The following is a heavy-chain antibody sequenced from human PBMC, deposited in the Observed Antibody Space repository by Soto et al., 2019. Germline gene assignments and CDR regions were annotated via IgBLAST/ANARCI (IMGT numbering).Heavy chain of an antibody. V-gene: IGHV1-69*02. J-gene: IGHJ3*02. Sequence: QVQLVQSGAEVKKPGSSVKVSCKASGGTFSSYTISWVRQAPGQGLEWMGRIIPILGIANYAQKFQGRVTITAHKSTSTAYMELSSLRSEDTAVYYCARVGVYTGPDAFDIWGQGTMVTVSS. D-gene: IGHD3-16*01. CDR3: ARVGVYTGPDAFDI. CDR2: IIPILGIA. CDR1: GGTFSSYT.